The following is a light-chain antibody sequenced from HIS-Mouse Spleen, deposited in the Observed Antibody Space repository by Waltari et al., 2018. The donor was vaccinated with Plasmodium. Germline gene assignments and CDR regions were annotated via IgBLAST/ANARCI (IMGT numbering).Light chain of an antibody. V-gene: IGKV3-11*01. CDR1: KRVSSD. CDR2: AAS. CDR3: QQRSNWPWT. J-gene: IGKJ1*01. Sequence: EIVLTQSPATLSLSPGESATLACRASKRVSSDLAWYQQKPGQAPKLLIYAASNRATGIPARFSGSGSGTDFTLTISSLEPEDFAVYYCQQRSNWPWTFGQGTKVEIK.